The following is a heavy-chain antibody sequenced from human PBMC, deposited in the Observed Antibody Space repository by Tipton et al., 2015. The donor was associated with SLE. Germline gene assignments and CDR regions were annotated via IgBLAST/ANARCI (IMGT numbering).Heavy chain of an antibody. Sequence: SLRLSCAASGFTVSSNYMSWVRQAPGKGLEWVSVIYSGGSTYYADSVKGRFTISRDNSKNTLYLQMNSLRAEDTAVYYCARYLRYFVWSMDVWGKGTTVTVSS. J-gene: IGHJ6*03. CDR3: ARYLRYFVWSMDV. CDR2: IYSGGST. V-gene: IGHV3-53*01. CDR1: GFTVSSNY. D-gene: IGHD3-9*01.